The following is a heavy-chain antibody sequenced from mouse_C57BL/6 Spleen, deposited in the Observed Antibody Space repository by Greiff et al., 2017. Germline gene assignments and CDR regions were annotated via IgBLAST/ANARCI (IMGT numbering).Heavy chain of an antibody. Sequence: EVQLQQSGPELVKPGASVKISCKASGYTFTDYYMNWVKQSHGKSLEWIGDINPNNGGTSYNQKFKGKATLTVDKSSSTAYMELRSLTSEDSAVYYCARGRWFDYWGQGTTLTVSS. J-gene: IGHJ2*01. D-gene: IGHD1-1*02. V-gene: IGHV1-26*01. CDR3: ARGRWFDY. CDR2: INPNNGGT. CDR1: GYTFTDYY.